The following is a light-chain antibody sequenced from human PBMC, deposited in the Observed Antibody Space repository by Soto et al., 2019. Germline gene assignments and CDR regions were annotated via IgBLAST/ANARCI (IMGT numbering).Light chain of an antibody. CDR2: LEGSGSY. V-gene: IGLV4-60*02. Sequence: QSVLTQSSSASASLGSSVKLTCTLSSGHSSYIIAWHQQQPGKAPRYLMKLEGSGSYNKGSGVPDRFSGSSSGADRYLTISNLHLEDEADYYGETWDSNTRVFGAGTKLTVL. CDR1: SGHSSYI. J-gene: IGLJ2*01. CDR3: ETWDSNTRV.